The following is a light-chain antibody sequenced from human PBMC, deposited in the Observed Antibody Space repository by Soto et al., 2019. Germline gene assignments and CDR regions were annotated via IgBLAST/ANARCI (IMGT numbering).Light chain of an antibody. J-gene: IGLJ7*01. Sequence: QPVLTQSPSASASLGASVKLTCTLSSGHSNYAIAWHQQQPETGPRYLMKVNSVGSHIKGDGLPDRFSVSSSGAARYLFIASLQSEDEADYYCQTWGTGSASGVFGGGTQLTVL. CDR3: QTWGTGSASGV. V-gene: IGLV4-69*01. CDR2: VNSVGSH. CDR1: SGHSNYA.